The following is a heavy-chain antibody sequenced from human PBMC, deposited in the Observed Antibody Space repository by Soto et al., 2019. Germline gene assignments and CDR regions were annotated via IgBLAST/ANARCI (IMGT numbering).Heavy chain of an antibody. D-gene: IGHD5-12*01. V-gene: IGHV3-9*01. CDR2: ISWSSVTF. Sequence: EVQLVESGGGLVQPGRSLRLSCAASGVTFDNYAMHWVRQAPGKGLEWVSGISWSSVTFGYADSVKGRFTISRDNAKNSLYLQMNSLRAEDTAFYYCAKDHDEDFGYDLDYFDYWGQGTLVTVSS. CDR3: AKDHDEDFGYDLDYFDY. CDR1: GVTFDNYA. J-gene: IGHJ4*02.